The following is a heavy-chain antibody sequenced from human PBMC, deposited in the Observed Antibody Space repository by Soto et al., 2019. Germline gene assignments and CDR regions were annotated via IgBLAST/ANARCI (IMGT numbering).Heavy chain of an antibody. Sequence: QLQLQESGPGLVKPSETLSLTCTVSGGSISSSSYYWGWIRQPPGKGLEWIGSIYYSGSTYYNPSLKSRVTISVDTSKNQSSLKLSSVTAADTAVYYCASRIAVAGMERDYWGQGTLVTVSS. CDR1: GGSISSSSYY. J-gene: IGHJ4*02. CDR2: IYYSGST. V-gene: IGHV4-39*01. CDR3: ASRIAVAGMERDY. D-gene: IGHD6-19*01.